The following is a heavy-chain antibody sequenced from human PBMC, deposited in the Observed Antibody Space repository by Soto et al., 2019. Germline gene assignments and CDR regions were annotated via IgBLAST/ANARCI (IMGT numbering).Heavy chain of an antibody. CDR2: IYYSGST. CDR3: ASSREIEGNIATTGMDS. CDR1: GGSISSTSYY. J-gene: IGHJ5*01. V-gene: IGHV4-39*01. D-gene: IGHD6-13*01. Sequence: PSETLSLTCTVSGGSISSTSYYWGWIRQPPGKGLEWIGSIYYSGSTYYKPSLKSRVTISGDTSKNQFSLKLSSVIAADTAVYYCASSREIEGNIATTGMDSWAQGAKVPVSS.